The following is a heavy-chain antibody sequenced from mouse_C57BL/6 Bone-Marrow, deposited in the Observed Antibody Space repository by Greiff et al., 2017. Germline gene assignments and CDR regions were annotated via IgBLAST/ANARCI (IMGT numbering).Heavy chain of an antibody. V-gene: IGHV1-26*01. CDR2: INPNNGDT. D-gene: IGHD1-1*01. J-gene: IGHJ2*01. Sequence: EVQLQQSGPELVKPGASVKISCTASGYTFTDYYMTWVKQSHGKRLEWIGAINPNNGDTSYHQKFKGNATLTVDKSSSTAYMELRSLTSEDSAVYYCARGNGYGLDYWGQGTALTVSA. CDR1: GYTFTDYY. CDR3: ARGNGYGLDY.